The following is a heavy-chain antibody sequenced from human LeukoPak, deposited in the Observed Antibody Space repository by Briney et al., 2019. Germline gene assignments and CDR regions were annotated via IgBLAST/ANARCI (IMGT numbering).Heavy chain of an antibody. V-gene: IGHV1-24*01. Sequence: SSVKVSCKVSGYSLTELSIRWVRQAPGKGLEWMGVIDPEDGETLYAQNLQGRVTMTEDTSTDTAYLELRSLRSEDTAVYYRATVWGGSRGGFDYWGQGTLVTVSS. J-gene: IGHJ4*02. CDR2: IDPEDGET. CDR1: GYSLTELS. CDR3: ATVWGGSRGGFDY. D-gene: IGHD2-15*01.